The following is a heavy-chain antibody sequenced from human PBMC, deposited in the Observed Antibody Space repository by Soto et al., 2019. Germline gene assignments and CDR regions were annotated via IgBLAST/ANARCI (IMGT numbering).Heavy chain of an antibody. CDR3: ASPMNFDWLEYYYYYGMDV. CDR2: ISYDGSNK. CDR1: GFTFSSYA. D-gene: IGHD3-9*01. V-gene: IGHV3-30-3*01. J-gene: IGHJ6*02. Sequence: QVQLVESGGGVVQPGRSLRLSCAASGFTFSSYAMHWVRQAPGKGLEWVAVISYDGSNKYYADSVKGRFTISSDNSKNTLYLQMNSLRAEDTAVYYCASPMNFDWLEYYYYYGMDVWGQGTTVTVSS.